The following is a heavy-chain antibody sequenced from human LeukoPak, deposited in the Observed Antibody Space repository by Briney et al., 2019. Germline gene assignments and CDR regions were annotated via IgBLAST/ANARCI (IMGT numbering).Heavy chain of an antibody. V-gene: IGHV3-33*01. Sequence: GGSLRLSCAASGFTFSSYGMHWVRQAPGKGLEWVAVIWYDGSNKYYADSVKGRFTISRDNSKNTLYLQMNSLRAEDTAVYYCARDRWEPYFDYRGQGTLVTVSS. CDR3: ARDRWEPYFDY. J-gene: IGHJ4*02. CDR1: GFTFSSYG. CDR2: IWYDGSNK. D-gene: IGHD1-26*01.